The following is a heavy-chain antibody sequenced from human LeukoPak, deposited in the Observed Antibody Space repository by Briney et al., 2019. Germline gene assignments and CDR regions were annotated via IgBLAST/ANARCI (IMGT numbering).Heavy chain of an antibody. V-gene: IGHV4-34*01. CDR3: ARGGYSYGAEFDY. J-gene: IGHJ4*02. Sequence: SETLSLTCAVYGGSFSGYYWSWIRQPPGKGLEWIGEINHSGSTNYNPSLKSRVTISVDTSKNQFSLQLSSVTAADTAVYYCARGGYSYGAEFDYWGQGTLVTVSS. CDR2: INHSGST. CDR1: GGSFSGYY. D-gene: IGHD5-18*01.